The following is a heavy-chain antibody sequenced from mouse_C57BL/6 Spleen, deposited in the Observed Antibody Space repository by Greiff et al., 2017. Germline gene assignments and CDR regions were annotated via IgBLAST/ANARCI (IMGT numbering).Heavy chain of an antibody. CDR3: ARSGSNYDWYFDV. D-gene: IGHD2-5*01. CDR2: IYPGDGDT. Sequence: QVQLQQSGAELVKPGASVKISCKASGYAFSSYWMNWVKQRPGKGLEWIGQIYPGDGDTNYNGKFKGKATLTADKSYSTAYMQRSSLTSEDAAVYFCARSGSNYDWYFDVWGTGTTVTVSS. V-gene: IGHV1-80*01. CDR1: GYAFSSYW. J-gene: IGHJ1*03.